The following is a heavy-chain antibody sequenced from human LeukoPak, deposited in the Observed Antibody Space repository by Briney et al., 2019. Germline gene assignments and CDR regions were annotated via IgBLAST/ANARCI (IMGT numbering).Heavy chain of an antibody. CDR1: GFTFTTYW. Sequence: PGGSLRLSCAASGFTFTTYWINWVRQAPGKGLEWVAVINQDGSEKYYVDSVKGRFTISRDNAKNSLYLQMNSLRAEDTAVYYCARDFQNAGDYWGQGTLVTVSS. J-gene: IGHJ4*02. D-gene: IGHD1-14*01. V-gene: IGHV3-7*01. CDR3: ARDFQNAGDY. CDR2: INQDGSEK.